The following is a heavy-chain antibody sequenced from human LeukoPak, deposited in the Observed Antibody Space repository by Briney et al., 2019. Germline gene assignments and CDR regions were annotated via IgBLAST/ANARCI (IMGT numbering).Heavy chain of an antibody. V-gene: IGHV4-31*03. D-gene: IGHD2-15*01. CDR3: ARAAPYCSGGSCYQYYFDY. Sequence: SETLSLTCTVSGGSISSGGYYWSWIRQHPGKGLEWIGYIYYSGSTYYNPSLKSRVTISVDTSKNQFSLKLSSVTAADTAVYYCARAAPYCSGGSCYQYYFDYWGQGTLVTVSS. CDR1: GGSISSGGYY. CDR2: IYYSGST. J-gene: IGHJ4*02.